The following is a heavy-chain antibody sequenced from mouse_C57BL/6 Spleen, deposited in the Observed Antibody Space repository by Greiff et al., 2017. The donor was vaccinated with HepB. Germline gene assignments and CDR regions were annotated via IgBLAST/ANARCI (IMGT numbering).Heavy chain of an antibody. CDR2: INPNNGGT. CDR3: ARKDYGNYHYYAMDY. CDR1: GYTFTDYY. J-gene: IGHJ4*01. D-gene: IGHD2-1*01. V-gene: IGHV1-26*01. Sequence: EVQLQQSGPELVKPGASVKISCKASGYTFTDYYMNWVKQSHGKSLEWIGDINPNNGGTSYNQKFKGKATLTVDKSSSTAYMELRSLTSEDSAVYYCARKDYGNYHYYAMDYWGQGTSVTVSS.